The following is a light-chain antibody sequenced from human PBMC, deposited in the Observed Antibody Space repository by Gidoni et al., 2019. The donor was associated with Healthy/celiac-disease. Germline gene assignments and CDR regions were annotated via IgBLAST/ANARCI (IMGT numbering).Light chain of an antibody. CDR2: AAS. CDR1: QSISSY. Sequence: DIQMTQSPSSLSASVGDRVTITCRASQSISSYLNWYQQKPGKAPKLLIYAASSLQSGVPSRFSGRGSGTDVTLTSSSLQPEDVATYYCQQSYSTPWTVGQGTKVEIK. V-gene: IGKV1-39*01. CDR3: QQSYSTPWT. J-gene: IGKJ1*01.